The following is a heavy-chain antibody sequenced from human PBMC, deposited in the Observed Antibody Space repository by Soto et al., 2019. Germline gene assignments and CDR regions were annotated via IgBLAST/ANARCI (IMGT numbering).Heavy chain of an antibody. CDR1: GGTFSSSA. D-gene: IGHD3-10*01. Sequence: SVKVSCKASGGTFSSSAISWVRQAPGQGLEWMGGIIPIFGTANYAQKFQGRVTITADKSTSTAYMELSSLRSEDTAVYYCARDQNSWFGEFFPYYYFYGMDVWGQGTTVTVSS. J-gene: IGHJ6*02. V-gene: IGHV1-69*06. CDR2: IIPIFGTA. CDR3: ARDQNSWFGEFFPYYYFYGMDV.